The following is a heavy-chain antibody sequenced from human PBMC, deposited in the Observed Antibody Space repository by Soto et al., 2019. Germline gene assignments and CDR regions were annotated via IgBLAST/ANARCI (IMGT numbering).Heavy chain of an antibody. CDR3: ARAHARAVAAAGPVNWFDP. Sequence: QVQLQQSGPGLVKPSQTLSLTCAISGDSVSSNSAAWNWIRQSPSRGLEWLGRTYYRSKWYNDYAVSVKSRITINPDTSKNQFSLQLNSVTPEDTAVYYCARAHARAVAAAGPVNWFDPWGQGTLVTVSS. CDR1: GDSVSSNSAA. CDR2: TYYRSKWYN. J-gene: IGHJ5*02. V-gene: IGHV6-1*01. D-gene: IGHD6-13*01.